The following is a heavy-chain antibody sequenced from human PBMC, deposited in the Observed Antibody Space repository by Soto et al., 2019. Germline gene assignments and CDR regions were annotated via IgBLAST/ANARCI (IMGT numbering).Heavy chain of an antibody. CDR3: AREAIIVIAAPEYYFDY. Sequence: EVQLVVSGGDLVQPGGSLRLSCAASGFTVSNNYMSWVRQAPGKGLEWVSVIYTGGYTNYADSVKGRFTISRDSSKNTLYLQMDSLRAEDTAVYYCAREAIIVIAAPEYYFDYWGQGTLVTVSS. CDR1: GFTVSNNY. D-gene: IGHD3-22*01. CDR2: IYTGGYT. V-gene: IGHV3-66*01. J-gene: IGHJ4*02.